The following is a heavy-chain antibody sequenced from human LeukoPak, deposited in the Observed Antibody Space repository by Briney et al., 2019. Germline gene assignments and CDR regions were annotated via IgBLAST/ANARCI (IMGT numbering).Heavy chain of an antibody. D-gene: IGHD2-2*01. J-gene: IGHJ4*02. CDR1: GFTFSTNW. V-gene: IGHV3-74*01. CDR3: VRGVGTN. CDR2: INTDGSIT. Sequence: GGSLRLSCAASGFTFSTNWMHWVRQGPGKGLVWVSRINTDGSITSYADSVKGRFTISRDNAKNTLYLQMNSLRAEDTAVYYCVRGVGTNCGQGTLVTVSS.